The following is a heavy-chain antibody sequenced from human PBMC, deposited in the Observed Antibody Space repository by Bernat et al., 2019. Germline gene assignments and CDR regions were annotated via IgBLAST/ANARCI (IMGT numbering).Heavy chain of an antibody. CDR1: GGSISSYY. J-gene: IGHJ6*03. CDR3: ARGPYYYYYFMDV. Sequence: QVQLQESGPGLVKPSETLSLTYTVSGGSISSYYWSWIRQPPGKGLEWIGYIYYSGSTNYNPSLKSRVTISVDTSKNQFSLKLSSVTAADTAVYYCARGPYYYYYFMDVWGKGTTVTVSS. CDR2: IYYSGST. V-gene: IGHV4-59*08.